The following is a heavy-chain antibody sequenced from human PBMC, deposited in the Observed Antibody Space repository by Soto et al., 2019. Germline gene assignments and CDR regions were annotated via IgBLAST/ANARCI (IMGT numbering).Heavy chain of an antibody. J-gene: IGHJ3*01. CDR3: AKDYLGNSKTFDV. D-gene: IGHD2-2*01. Sequence: GGSLRLSCAVSGFTFNKYAMHWVRQAPGRGLEWVALISDDGTNKYFLDSVKGRFSIYRDNSRNIVYLQMSRLTTEDTAVYYCAKDYLGNSKTFDVWGQGTLVTVS. V-gene: IGHV3-30*18. CDR1: GFTFNKYA. CDR2: ISDDGTNK.